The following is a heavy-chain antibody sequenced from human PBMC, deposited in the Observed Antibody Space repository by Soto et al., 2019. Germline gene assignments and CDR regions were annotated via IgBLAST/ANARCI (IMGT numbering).Heavy chain of an antibody. V-gene: IGHV3-48*02. CDR1: GFTFSSYS. J-gene: IGHJ4*02. CDR2: ITRSSSPI. Sequence: LRLSCAASGFTFSSYSMNWVRQAPGKGLEWVSYITRSSSPIYYADSVKGRFTISRDNGKNSLYLQMNSLRDEDTAVYYCARLYTSGWYFDHWGQGTLVTVSS. D-gene: IGHD6-19*01. CDR3: ARLYTSGWYFDH.